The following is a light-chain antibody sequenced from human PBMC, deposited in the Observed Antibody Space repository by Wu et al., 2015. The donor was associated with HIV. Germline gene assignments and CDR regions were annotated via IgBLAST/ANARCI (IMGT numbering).Light chain of an antibody. CDR2: DTS. CDR3: QQYGSSPLT. Sequence: EIVLTQSPGTVSLSPGERATLSCRASQGISGTSLAWYQQKPGQAPRLLIYDTSSRATGVSDRFSASGSGTDFTLTISRLEPEDFAVYHCQQYGSSPLTFGGGTKVRS. V-gene: IGKV3-20*01. CDR1: QGISGTS. J-gene: IGKJ4*01.